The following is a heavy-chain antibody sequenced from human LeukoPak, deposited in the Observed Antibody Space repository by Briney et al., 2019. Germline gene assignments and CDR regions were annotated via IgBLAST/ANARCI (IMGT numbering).Heavy chain of an antibody. CDR2: INHSGST. V-gene: IGHV4-34*01. J-gene: IGHJ4*02. Sequence: GSLRLSCAASGFNFRQAWMSWVRQAPGKGLEWIGEINHSGSTNYNPSLKSRVTISVDTSKNQFSLKLSSVTAADTAVYYCASASGSYWPWGQGTLVTVSS. CDR3: ASASGSYWP. CDR1: GFNFRQAW. D-gene: IGHD1-26*01.